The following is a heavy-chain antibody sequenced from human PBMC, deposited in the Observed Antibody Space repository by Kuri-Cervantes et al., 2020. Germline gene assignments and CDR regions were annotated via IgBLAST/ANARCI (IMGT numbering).Heavy chain of an antibody. J-gene: IGHJ4*02. CDR1: GFTFSSYG. D-gene: IGHD1-26*01. CDR3: AKDFGGSSI. Sequence: GGSLRLSCAASGFTFSSYGMHWVRQAPGKGLEWVAVIWYDGSNKYYADSVKGRFTISRDNSKNTLYLQMNSLRAEDTAVYYCAKDFGGSSIWGQGTLVTVSS. CDR2: IWYDGSNK. V-gene: IGHV3-33*06.